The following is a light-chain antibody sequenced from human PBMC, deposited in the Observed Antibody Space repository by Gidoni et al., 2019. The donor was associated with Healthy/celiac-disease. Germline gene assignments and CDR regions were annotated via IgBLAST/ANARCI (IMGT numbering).Light chain of an antibody. CDR3: SSYTSSSTV. Sequence: QSALTQPASVSGSPGQSITISCTGTSIDVGGYNYVSWYQQHPGKAPKLMIYAVSNRPSGVSNRFSGSKSGNTASLTISGLQAEDEADYYCSSYTSSSTVFGGGTKLTVL. J-gene: IGLJ2*01. V-gene: IGLV2-14*01. CDR2: AVS. CDR1: SIDVGGYNY.